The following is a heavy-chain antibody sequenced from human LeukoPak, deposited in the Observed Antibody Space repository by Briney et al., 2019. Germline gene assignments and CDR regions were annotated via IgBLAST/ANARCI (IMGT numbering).Heavy chain of an antibody. D-gene: IGHD5-24*01. V-gene: IGHV1-69*05. Sequence: SVKVSCKASGGTFISYAISWVRQAPGQGGEWMGGIIPIFGTANYAQKFQGRVTITTDESTSTAYMELSSLRSEDTAVYYCARVLAGYNYNYHYYMDVWGKGTTVTVSS. J-gene: IGHJ6*03. CDR1: GGTFISYA. CDR2: IIPIFGTA. CDR3: ARVLAGYNYNYHYYMDV.